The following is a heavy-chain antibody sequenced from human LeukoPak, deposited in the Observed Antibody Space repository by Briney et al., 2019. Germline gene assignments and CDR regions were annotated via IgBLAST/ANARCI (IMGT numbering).Heavy chain of an antibody. CDR1: GFSLITSGVA. CDR2: SYWDEDE. V-gene: IGHV2-5*02. J-gene: IGHJ4*02. D-gene: IGHD2-21*01. CDR3: AHSIRIGREGGGDKAYYFDS. Sequence: SGPTLVKPTQTLTLTCTFAGFSLITSGVAVGWIRQPPVKGLEWLGLSYWDEDERYRPSLKNSLPITKDTSRNRVVLTMTNMDPVDTATYYCAHSIRIGREGGGDKAYYFDSWGQGTLVTVSS.